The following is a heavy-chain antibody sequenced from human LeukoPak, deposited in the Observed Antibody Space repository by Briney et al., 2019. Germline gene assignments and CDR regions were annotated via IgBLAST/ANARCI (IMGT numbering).Heavy chain of an antibody. D-gene: IGHD2-15*01. Sequence: GGSLRLSCAASGFALSGYAMHWVRQAPGKGLEWVAFIQYDGSSKYSDSMKGRFTISRDNGKNTVYLVVNSLRVEDTALYYCAKAADNFDMWGQGTMVTVSS. V-gene: IGHV3-30*02. J-gene: IGHJ3*02. CDR2: IQYDGSSK. CDR1: GFALSGYA. CDR3: AKAADNFDM.